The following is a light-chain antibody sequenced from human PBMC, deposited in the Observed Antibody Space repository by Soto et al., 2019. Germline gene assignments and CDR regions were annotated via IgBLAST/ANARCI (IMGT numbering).Light chain of an antibody. CDR1: SSDVGGYDY. CDR3: SSYVGTNSYV. CDR2: EVS. V-gene: IGLV2-8*01. Sequence: QSVLTQPPSASGSPGQSVTISCTGTSSDVGGYDYVSWYKQHPGKAPQLMIYEVSKRPSGVPDRFSGSKSGNTAALTVSGLQAEDEADYYCSSYVGTNSYVFGTGTKVTVL. J-gene: IGLJ1*01.